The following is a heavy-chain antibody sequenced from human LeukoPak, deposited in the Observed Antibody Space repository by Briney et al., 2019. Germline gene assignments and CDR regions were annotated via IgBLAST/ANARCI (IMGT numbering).Heavy chain of an antibody. CDR3: AKSYYDSSGYRGDIED. V-gene: IGHV3-11*04. CDR1: GFSFRDYY. D-gene: IGHD3-22*01. J-gene: IGHJ4*02. Sequence: GGSLRLSCAASGFSFRDYYMSWIRQAPGKGLEWVSYIGSSGSTIYYADSVKGRFTICRDNAKNSLYLQMNSLRAEDTAVYYCAKSYYDSSGYRGDIEDWGQGTLVTVSS. CDR2: IGSSGSTI.